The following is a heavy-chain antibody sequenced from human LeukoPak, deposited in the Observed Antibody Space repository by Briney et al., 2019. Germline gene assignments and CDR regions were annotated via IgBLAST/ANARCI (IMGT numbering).Heavy chain of an antibody. V-gene: IGHV4-39*07. CDR3: ARFTMAYFDY. CDR2: IYYSGST. D-gene: IGHD3-10*01. J-gene: IGHJ4*02. CDR1: GGSISSSSYY. Sequence: PSETLSLTCTVSGGSISSSSYYWGWIRQPPGKGLEWIGSIYYSGSTYYNPSLKSRVTISVDTSKNQFSLKLSSVTAADTAVYYSARFTMAYFDYWGQGTLVTVSS.